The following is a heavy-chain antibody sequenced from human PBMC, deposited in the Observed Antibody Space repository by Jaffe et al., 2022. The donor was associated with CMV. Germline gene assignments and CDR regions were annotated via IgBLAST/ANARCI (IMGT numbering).Heavy chain of an antibody. Sequence: EVQLVESGGGLVKPGGSLRLSCAASGFTFSSYSMNWVRQAPGKGLEWVSSISSSSSYIYYADSVKGRFTISRDNAKNSLYLQMNSLRAEDTAVYYCARFEVVVTDPNPMNYYFDYWGQGTLVTVSS. D-gene: IGHD2-2*01. J-gene: IGHJ4*02. CDR3: ARFEVVVTDPNPMNYYFDY. CDR1: GFTFSSYS. V-gene: IGHV3-21*01. CDR2: ISSSSSYI.